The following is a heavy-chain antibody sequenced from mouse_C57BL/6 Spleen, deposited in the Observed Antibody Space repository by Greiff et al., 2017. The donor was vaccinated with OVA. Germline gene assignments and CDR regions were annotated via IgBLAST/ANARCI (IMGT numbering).Heavy chain of an antibody. V-gene: IGHV1-82*01. Sequence: VKLMESGPELVKPGASVKISCKASGYAFSSSWMNWVKQRPGKGLEWIGRIYPGDGDTNYNGKFKGKATLTADKSSSTAYMQLSSLTSEDSAVYFCARERVLDPYYAMDYWGQGTSVTVSS. J-gene: IGHJ4*01. CDR3: ARERVLDPYYAMDY. CDR2: IYPGDGDT. CDR1: GYAFSSSW.